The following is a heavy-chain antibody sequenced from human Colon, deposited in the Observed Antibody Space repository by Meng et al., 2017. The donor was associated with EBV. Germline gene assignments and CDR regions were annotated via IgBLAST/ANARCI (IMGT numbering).Heavy chain of an antibody. J-gene: IGHJ4*02. CDR1: GDSISSSNYY. CDR3: VLAGIIMPTFDY. D-gene: IGHD3-10*01. CDR2: GST. Sequence: QLQLQESGPGLVKPSETLSLTCTVSGDSISSSNYYWGWIRQPPGKGLEWIGSGSTYYNPSLKSRVSISVDTSKNQFSLKLTSVTAADTAVYYCVLAGIIMPTFDYWGQGTLGTVSS. V-gene: IGHV4-39*07.